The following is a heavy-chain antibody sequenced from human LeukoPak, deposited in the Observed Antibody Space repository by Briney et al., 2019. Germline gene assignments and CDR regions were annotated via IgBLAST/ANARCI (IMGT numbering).Heavy chain of an antibody. V-gene: IGHV1-8*01. CDR2: MNPNSGNT. CDR3: ASLSRGYCSGGSCYSSVDY. D-gene: IGHD2-15*01. J-gene: IGHJ4*02. Sequence: ASVKVSCKASGYTFTSYDINWVRQATGQGLEWMGWMNPNSGNTGYAQKFQGRVTMTRNTSISTAYMELSSLRSEDTAVYYCASLSRGYCSGGSCYSSVDYRGQGTLVTVSS. CDR1: GYTFTSYD.